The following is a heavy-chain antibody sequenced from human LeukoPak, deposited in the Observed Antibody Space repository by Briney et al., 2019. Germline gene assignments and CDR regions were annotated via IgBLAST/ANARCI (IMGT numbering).Heavy chain of an antibody. CDR2: IYSGGST. Sequence: PGGSLRLSCAASGFTVSSNYMSWVRQAPGKGLEWVSVIYSGGSTYYADSVKGRFTISRDNSKNTLYLQMNSLRAEDTAVYYCAKYSSSWHYYMDVWGKGTTVTISS. D-gene: IGHD6-13*01. CDR1: GFTVSSNY. CDR3: AKYSSSWHYYMDV. J-gene: IGHJ6*03. V-gene: IGHV3-53*01.